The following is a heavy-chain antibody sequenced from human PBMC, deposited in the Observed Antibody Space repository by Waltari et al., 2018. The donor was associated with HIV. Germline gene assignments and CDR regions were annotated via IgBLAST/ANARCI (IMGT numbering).Heavy chain of an antibody. D-gene: IGHD3-3*01. CDR2: ISSYHGNT. Sequence: QVQLVQPGAEVEKPGAAAKVSCKASGYTATSYGISWVRQAPGQGLEWMGWISSYHGNTNYAQHLQGRVTLTTDTSTSTAYMELRSLRSDDTAVYFCARVAQYQYDFWSGYRFDYWGQGTLVTVSS. V-gene: IGHV1-18*01. CDR1: GYTATSYG. CDR3: ARVAQYQYDFWSGYRFDY. J-gene: IGHJ4*02.